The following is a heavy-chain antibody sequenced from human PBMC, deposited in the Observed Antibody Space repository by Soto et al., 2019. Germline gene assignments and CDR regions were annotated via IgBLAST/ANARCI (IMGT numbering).Heavy chain of an antibody. CDR3: ARQIYDSDTGPNFQYYFDS. Sequence: GKSLKISCKGSGYSFAGYWITWVRQKPGKGLEWMGRIDPSDSQTYYSPSFRGHVTISVTKSITTVFLQWSSLRASDTAMYYCARQIYDSDTGPNFQYYFDSWGQGTPVTVSS. CDR2: IDPSDSQT. CDR1: GYSFAGYW. D-gene: IGHD3-22*01. V-gene: IGHV5-10-1*01. J-gene: IGHJ4*02.